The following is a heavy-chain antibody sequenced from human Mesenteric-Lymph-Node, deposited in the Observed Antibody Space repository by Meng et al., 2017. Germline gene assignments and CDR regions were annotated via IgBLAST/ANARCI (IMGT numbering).Heavy chain of an antibody. CDR3: ATGAGRVQPQDY. CDR2: FDPEDGET. CDR1: GYTLTELS. V-gene: IGHV1-24*01. Sequence: QVQLVQSGAEGKKPWASVKVSCKVSGYTLTELSMHWVRRAPGKGLEWMGGFDPEDGETIYAQKFQGRVTMTEDTSTDTAYMELSSLRSEDTAVYYCATGAGRVQPQDYWGQGTLVTVSS. J-gene: IGHJ4*02. D-gene: IGHD6-13*01.